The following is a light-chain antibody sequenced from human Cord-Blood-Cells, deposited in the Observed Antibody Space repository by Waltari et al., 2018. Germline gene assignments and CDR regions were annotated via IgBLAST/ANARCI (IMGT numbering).Light chain of an antibody. CDR3: QQYGSSPWT. CDR1: QSVSSSY. Sequence: EIVLTQSPGTLSLSPGARATLSCRASQSVSSSYLAWYQQKPCQAPRLLIYGASSRATGIPDRFSGSGSGTDFTLTISRLEPEDFAVYYCQQYGSSPWTFGQGTKVEIK. V-gene: IGKV3-20*01. CDR2: GAS. J-gene: IGKJ1*01.